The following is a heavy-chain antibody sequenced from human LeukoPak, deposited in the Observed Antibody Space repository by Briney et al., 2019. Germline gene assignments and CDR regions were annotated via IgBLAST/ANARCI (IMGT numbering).Heavy chain of an antibody. CDR1: GFTFSSYG. J-gene: IGHJ6*02. V-gene: IGHV3-30*18. CDR2: ISYDGSNK. Sequence: GGSLRLSCAASGFTFSSYGMHWVRQAPGKGLEWVAVISYDGSNKYYADSVKGRFTISRDNSKNTLYLQMNSLRAEDTAVYYCAKDYYRYYYGMDVWGQGTTVTVSS. CDR3: AKDYYRYYYGMDV.